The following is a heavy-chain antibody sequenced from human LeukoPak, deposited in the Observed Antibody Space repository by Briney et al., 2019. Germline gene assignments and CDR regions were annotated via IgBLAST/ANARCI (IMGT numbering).Heavy chain of an antibody. CDR2: INPNSGGT. J-gene: IGHJ4*02. CDR1: GYTFTGYY. D-gene: IGHD6-13*01. CDR3: ARGGGRQQLDFDY. V-gene: IGHV1-2*04. Sequence: ASVKVSCKASGYTFTGYYMHWVRQAPGQGLEWMGWINPNSGGTNYAQKFQGWVTMTRDTSINTAYMELRRLTSDATAVYYCARGGGRQQLDFDYWGQGTLVTVSS.